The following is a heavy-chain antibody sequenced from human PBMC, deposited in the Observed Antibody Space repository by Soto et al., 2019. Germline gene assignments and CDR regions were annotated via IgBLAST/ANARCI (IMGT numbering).Heavy chain of an antibody. CDR1: GYTFTRYD. J-gene: IGHJ4*02. CDR3: ARERSFGADY. V-gene: IGHV1-8*01. D-gene: IGHD3-16*01. CDR2: MNPNSGNT. Sequence: QVQLVQSGAEVKKPGASVKVSCKASGYTFTRYDINWVRQATGQGLEWMGWMNPNSGNTGYAQKFQCRVTRTRNTSITTVYIELSSLRSENTAGYYCARERSFGADYWGQGTLVTVSS.